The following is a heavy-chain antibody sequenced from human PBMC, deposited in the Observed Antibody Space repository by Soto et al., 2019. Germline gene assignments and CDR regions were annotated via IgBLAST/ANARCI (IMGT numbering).Heavy chain of an antibody. J-gene: IGHJ5*02. D-gene: IGHD5-12*01. CDR2: ISAYNGNT. CDR3: ARTWRKKNWFDP. CDR1: GYTFTSYG. V-gene: IGHV1-18*01. Sequence: ASVKVSCKASGYTFTSYGISWVRQAPGQGLEWMGWISAYNGNTNYAQKLQGRATMTTDTSTSTAYMELRSLRSDDTAVYYCARTWRKKNWFDPWGQGTLVTVSS.